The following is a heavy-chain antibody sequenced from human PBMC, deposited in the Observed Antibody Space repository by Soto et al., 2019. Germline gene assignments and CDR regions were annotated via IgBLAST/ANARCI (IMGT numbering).Heavy chain of an antibody. J-gene: IGHJ5*02. D-gene: IGHD1-26*01. V-gene: IGHV1-8*01. CDR1: GYTFTSYD. Sequence: QVQLVQSGAEVRKPGASVKVSCKASGYTFTSYDINWVRQATGQGLEWMGWMNPNSGNTGYAQKFQGRVTMTRNTSISTAYMELSSLRSEDTAVYYCARLGEWELLPSRGQIDPWGQGTLVTVSS. CDR3: ARLGEWELLPSRGQIDP. CDR2: MNPNSGNT.